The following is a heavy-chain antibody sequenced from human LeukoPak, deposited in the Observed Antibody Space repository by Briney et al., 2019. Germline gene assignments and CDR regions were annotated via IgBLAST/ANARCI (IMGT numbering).Heavy chain of an antibody. CDR3: ARDNQGTRHETPNWFDP. CDR2: INPSGGST. D-gene: IGHD6-6*01. CDR1: GYSFTNYY. J-gene: IGHJ5*02. Sequence: ASVKVSCKASGYSFTNYYMHWVRQAPGQGLEWMGIINPSGGSTTYAQKFQGRVTMTRDTSTSTVYMELSSLRSEDTAVYYCARDNQGTRHETPNWFDPWGQGTLVTVSS. V-gene: IGHV1-46*01.